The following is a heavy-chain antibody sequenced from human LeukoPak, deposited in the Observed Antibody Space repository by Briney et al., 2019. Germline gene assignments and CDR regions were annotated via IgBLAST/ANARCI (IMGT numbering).Heavy chain of an antibody. D-gene: IGHD2/OR15-2a*01. Sequence: PGGSLRPSCAASGFTFSGYWMHWVRQAPGKGLVWVSRINSDGSSTRYADSVKGRFTISRDNAKNTLYLQMNSLRDDDTAVYYCARDLSRSFNWFDPWGQGTLVTVSS. J-gene: IGHJ5*02. V-gene: IGHV3-74*01. CDR2: INSDGSST. CDR3: ARDLSRSFNWFDP. CDR1: GFTFSGYW.